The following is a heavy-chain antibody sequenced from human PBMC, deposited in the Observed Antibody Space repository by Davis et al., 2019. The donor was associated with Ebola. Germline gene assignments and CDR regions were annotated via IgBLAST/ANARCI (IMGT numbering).Heavy chain of an antibody. CDR1: GDSVSINTAA. Sequence: QTPSLTPAISGDSVSINTAAWNWSRQSPSRGLEWLGRTYYRSKWYNDYAVSVKSRITINPDTSKNQFSLQLNSVTPEDTAVYYCASGQEGFDPWGQGTLVTVSS. CDR3: ASGQEGFDP. V-gene: IGHV6-1*01. CDR2: TYYRSKWYN. J-gene: IGHJ5*02.